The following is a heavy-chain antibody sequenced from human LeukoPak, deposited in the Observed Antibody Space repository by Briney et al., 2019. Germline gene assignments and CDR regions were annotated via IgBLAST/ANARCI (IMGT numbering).Heavy chain of an antibody. CDR1: GGSISSGGYS. D-gene: IGHD6-19*01. Sequence: SQTLSLTCAVSGGSISSGGYSWSWIRQPPGKGLEWIGYIYHSGSTYYNPSLKSRVTISVDRSKNQLSLKLSSVTAADTAVYYCARAAEGDYFDYWGQGTLVTVSS. CDR2: IYHSGST. V-gene: IGHV4-30-2*01. J-gene: IGHJ4*02. CDR3: ARAAEGDYFDY.